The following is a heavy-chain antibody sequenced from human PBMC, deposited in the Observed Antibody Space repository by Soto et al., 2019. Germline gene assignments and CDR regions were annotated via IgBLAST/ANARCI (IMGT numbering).Heavy chain of an antibody. CDR3: ARRRRINACMDV. D-gene: IGHD2-21*01. V-gene: IGHV5-51*01. J-gene: IGHJ6*02. Sequence: HGESLKISCKGSGYSFTSYWIAWVRQVPGKGLESMGIIYPGDSDTRYSPSFQGHVTISADESTKTAYLQWTTLKASDTAIYYCARRRRINACMDVWGQGTTVTVSS. CDR1: GYSFTSYW. CDR2: IYPGDSDT.